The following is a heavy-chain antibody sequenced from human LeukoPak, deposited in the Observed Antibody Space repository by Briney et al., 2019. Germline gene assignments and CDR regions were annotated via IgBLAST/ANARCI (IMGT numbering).Heavy chain of an antibody. CDR1: GYTFTGYY. V-gene: IGHV1-2*02. J-gene: IGHJ4*02. D-gene: IGHD5-12*01. Sequence: GASVKVSCKASGYTFTGYYMHWVRQAPGQGLEWMGWINPNSGGTNYAQNFQGRVTMTRDTSISTAYMDLSRLRSDDTAVYYCARVHSGYDFSYWGQGTLVTVSS. CDR2: INPNSGGT. CDR3: ARVHSGYDFSY.